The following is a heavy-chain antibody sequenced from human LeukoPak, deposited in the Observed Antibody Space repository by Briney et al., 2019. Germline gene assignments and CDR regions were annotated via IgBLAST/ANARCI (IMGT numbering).Heavy chain of an antibody. J-gene: IGHJ4*02. V-gene: IGHV3-43D*03. D-gene: IGHD4-17*01. Sequence: AGGSLRLSCAASGFTFDDYAMHWVRQAPGKGLEWVSLISWDGGSTYYADSVKGRFTISRDNSKNSLYLQMNSLRAEDTALYYCAKDTNDYGDPGYFDYWGQGTLVTVSS. CDR3: AKDTNDYGDPGYFDY. CDR1: GFTFDDYA. CDR2: ISWDGGST.